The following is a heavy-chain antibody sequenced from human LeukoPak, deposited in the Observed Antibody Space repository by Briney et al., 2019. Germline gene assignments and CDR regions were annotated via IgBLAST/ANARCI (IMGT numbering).Heavy chain of an antibody. V-gene: IGHV3-66*01. CDR3: ARDLDENYGMDV. Sequence: PGGSLGLSCAASGFTVSSNYMNWVRQAPGKGLEWVSIIYSGGSTYYADSVKGRFTISRDNSKNTLYLQMNSLRAEDTAVYYCARDLDENYGMDVWGQGTTVTVPS. CDR2: IYSGGST. CDR1: GFTVSSNY. J-gene: IGHJ6*02. D-gene: IGHD1-1*01.